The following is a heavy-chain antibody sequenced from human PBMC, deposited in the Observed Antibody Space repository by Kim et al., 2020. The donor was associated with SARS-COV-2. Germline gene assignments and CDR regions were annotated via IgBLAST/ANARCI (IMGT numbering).Heavy chain of an antibody. D-gene: IGHD6-19*01. V-gene: IGHV1-69*13. CDR2: IIPIFGTA. CDR3: TCIAVAGNGFDY. J-gene: IGHJ4*02. CDR1: GGTFSSYA. Sequence: SVKVSCKASGGTFSSYAISWVRQAPGQGLEWMGGIIPIFGTANYAQKFQGRVTITADESTSTAYMELSSLRSEDTAVYYCTCIAVAGNGFDYWGQGTLVTVSS.